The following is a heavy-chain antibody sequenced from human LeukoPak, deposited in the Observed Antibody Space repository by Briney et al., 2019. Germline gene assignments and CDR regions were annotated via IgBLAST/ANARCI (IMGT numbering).Heavy chain of an antibody. J-gene: IGHJ5*02. Sequence: PGGSLRLSCAASGFIFSDYYMIWIRQAPGKGLEWVSYISSSSGYTNYADSVKGRFTLSRDNAKNSLYLQMNSLRPEDTAVYYCARVPSSAWFDPWGQGTLVTVSS. CDR1: GFIFSDYY. V-gene: IGHV3-11*05. CDR2: ISSSSGYT. CDR3: ARVPSSAWFDP.